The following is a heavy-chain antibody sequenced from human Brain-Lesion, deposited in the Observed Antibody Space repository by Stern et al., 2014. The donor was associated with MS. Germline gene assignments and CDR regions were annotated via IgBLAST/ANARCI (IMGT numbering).Heavy chain of an antibody. CDR2: INPKSGGT. J-gene: IGHJ6*02. Sequence: QLVQSGAEVKKPGASVKVSCKASGYTFTGYYMYWVRQAPGQGLEWMGGINPKSGGTHYAQKFQGRVTMTRDTSITTAYMELSRLRSDDTAVYYCARGYYGSGRPQKGMDVWGQGTTVTVSS. CDR1: GYTFTGYY. CDR3: ARGYYGSGRPQKGMDV. V-gene: IGHV1-2*02. D-gene: IGHD3-10*01.